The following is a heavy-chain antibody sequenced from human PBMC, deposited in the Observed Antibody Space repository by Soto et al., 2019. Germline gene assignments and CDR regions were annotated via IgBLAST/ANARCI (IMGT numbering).Heavy chain of an antibody. V-gene: IGHV4-30-4*02. J-gene: IGHJ4*02. Sequence: PSETLSLTCTVSGGSIRTGEYYWTWVRQPPGKGLEWVGYIYYTGTTYYDPSLKSRVTLSLDTSKNQFSLQLRSVTAADTAVYFCVAMQRWDPTEDSWGQGTRVTAPQ. CDR1: GGSIRTGEYY. CDR2: IYYTGTT. CDR3: VAMQRWDPTEDS. D-gene: IGHD1-26*01.